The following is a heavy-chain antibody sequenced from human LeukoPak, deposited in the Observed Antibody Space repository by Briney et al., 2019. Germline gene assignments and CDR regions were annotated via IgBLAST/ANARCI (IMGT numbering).Heavy chain of an antibody. CDR3: ARVVVSIMITFGGVIPTGYFDY. J-gene: IGHJ4*02. Sequence: ASVKVSCKASRYTFTSYDINWVRQATGQGLEWMGWMNPNSGNTGYAQKFQGRVTMTRNTSISTAYMELSSLRSDDTAVYYCARVVVSIMITFGGVIPTGYFDYWGQGTLVTVSS. V-gene: IGHV1-8*01. D-gene: IGHD3-16*02. CDR2: MNPNSGNT. CDR1: RYTFTSYD.